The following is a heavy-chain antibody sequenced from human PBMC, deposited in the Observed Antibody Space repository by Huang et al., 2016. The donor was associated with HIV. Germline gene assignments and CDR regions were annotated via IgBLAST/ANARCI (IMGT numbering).Heavy chain of an antibody. CDR3: ARQGVGDFVVEPTGLGAFDI. D-gene: IGHD2-2*01. Sequence: EVQLVQSGAVVKKPGESLKISCKGSGYTFNGYWIGWVRQMPGKGLEWMGIIDPGDSEPTYSPSFQGQVTISADKSISTAYLQWSGLKASDTAMYYCARQGVGDFVVEPTGLGAFDIWGQGTMVTVSS. V-gene: IGHV5-51*01. CDR2: IDPGDSEP. J-gene: IGHJ3*02. CDR1: GYTFNGYW.